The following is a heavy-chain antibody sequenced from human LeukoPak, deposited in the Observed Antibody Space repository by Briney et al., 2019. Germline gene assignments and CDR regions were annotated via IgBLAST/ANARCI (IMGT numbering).Heavy chain of an antibody. Sequence: TASETLSLTCAVYGGSFSGYYWSWIRQPPGKGLEWIGEINHSGSTNYNPSLKSRVTISVDTSKTQFSLKLSSVTAADTAVYYCARSRLHPIIFDYWGQGTLVTVSS. CDR2: INHSGST. CDR3: ARSRLHPIIFDY. CDR1: GGSFSGYY. V-gene: IGHV4-34*01. J-gene: IGHJ4*02. D-gene: IGHD5-24*01.